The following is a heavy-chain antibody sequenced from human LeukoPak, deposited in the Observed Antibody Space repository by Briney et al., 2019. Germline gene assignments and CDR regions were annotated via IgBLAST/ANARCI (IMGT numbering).Heavy chain of an antibody. CDR3: ARGPYYDFWSGYYWL. V-gene: IGHV4-34*01. CDR2: INHSGST. D-gene: IGHD3-3*01. Sequence: NTSETLSLTCAVYGGSFSGYYWSWIRQPPGKGLEWIGEINHSGSTNYNPSLKSRVTISVDTSKNQFSLKLSSVTAADTAVYYCARGPYYDFWSGYYWLWGQGTLVTVSS. CDR1: GGSFSGYY. J-gene: IGHJ4*02.